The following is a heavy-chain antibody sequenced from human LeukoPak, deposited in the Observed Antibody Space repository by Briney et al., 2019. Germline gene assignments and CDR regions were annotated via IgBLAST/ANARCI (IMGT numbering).Heavy chain of an antibody. D-gene: IGHD3-10*01. J-gene: IGHJ4*02. CDR3: ARHALEAGPFDY. Sequence: PSETLSLTCTVSGGSVGSGDYYWSWIRQPPGKGLEWIGYISYSGSTYYDPSLKSQITISVDTSKNQFYMQLSSVTAADTAVYYCARHALEAGPFDYWGQGTLVTVSS. V-gene: IGHV4-31*01. CDR2: ISYSGST. CDR1: GGSVGSGDYY.